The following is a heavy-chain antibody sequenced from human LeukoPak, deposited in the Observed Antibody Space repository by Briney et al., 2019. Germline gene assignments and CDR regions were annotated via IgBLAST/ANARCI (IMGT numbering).Heavy chain of an antibody. D-gene: IGHD6-19*01. CDR2: IIPIFGTA. V-gene: IGHV1-69*13. CDR3: ARGQFEQWLGQGYCMDV. J-gene: IGHJ6*03. Sequence: ASVKVSCKASGGTFSSYAISWVRQAPGQGLEWMGGIIPIFGTANYAQKFQGRVTITADESTSTAYVELSSLRSEDTAVYYCARGQFEQWLGQGYCMDVWGKGTTVTVSS. CDR1: GGTFSSYA.